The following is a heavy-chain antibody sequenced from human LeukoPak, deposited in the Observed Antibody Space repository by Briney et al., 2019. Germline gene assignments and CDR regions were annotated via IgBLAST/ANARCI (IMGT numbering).Heavy chain of an antibody. CDR3: AKVTWFRESTSPDY. CDR2: IGGSGYST. J-gene: IGHJ4*02. Sequence: GGSLRLSCAASGFTFSSYAMSWVRQAPGKGLEWVSGIGGSGYSTYYADSVKGRFTISRDNSKNTLYLQMSGLTVDDTAVYYCAKVTWFRESTSPDYWGQGTLVTVSS. V-gene: IGHV3-23*01. D-gene: IGHD3-10*01. CDR1: GFTFSSYA.